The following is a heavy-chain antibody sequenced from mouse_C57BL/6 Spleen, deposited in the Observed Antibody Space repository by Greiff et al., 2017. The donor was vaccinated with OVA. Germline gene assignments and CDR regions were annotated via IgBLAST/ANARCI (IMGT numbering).Heavy chain of an antibody. Sequence: EVQLQQSGAELVRPGASVKLSCTASGFNIKDDYMHWVKQRPEQGLEWIGWIDPENGDTEYASKFQGKATITADTSSNTAYLQLSSLTSEDTAVYYCTRGNYSYYFDYWGQGTTLTVSS. CDR2: IDPENGDT. D-gene: IGHD2-1*01. CDR1: GFNIKDDY. CDR3: TRGNYSYYFDY. V-gene: IGHV14-4*01. J-gene: IGHJ2*01.